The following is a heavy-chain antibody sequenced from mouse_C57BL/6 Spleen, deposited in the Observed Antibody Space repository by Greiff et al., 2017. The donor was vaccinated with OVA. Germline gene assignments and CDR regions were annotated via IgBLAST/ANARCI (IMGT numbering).Heavy chain of an antibody. CDR2: IYPGDGDT. CDR1: GYAFSSSW. Sequence: QVQLQQSGPELVKPGASVKISCKASGYAFSSSWMNWVKQRPGKGLEWIGRIYPGDGDTNYNGKFKGKATLTADKSSSTAYMQLSSLTSEDSAVCYCARWSRVVDFDYWGQGTTLTVSS. V-gene: IGHV1-82*01. D-gene: IGHD1-1*01. J-gene: IGHJ2*01. CDR3: ARWSRVVDFDY.